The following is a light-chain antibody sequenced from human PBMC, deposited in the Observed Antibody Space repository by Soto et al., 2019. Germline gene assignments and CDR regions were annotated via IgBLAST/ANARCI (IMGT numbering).Light chain of an antibody. CDR3: QQYDNLPYT. CDR1: QDISNY. CDR2: DAS. J-gene: IGKJ2*01. Sequence: DIQMTQSPSSMSASVGDRVTITCQASQDISNYLNWYQQKPGKAPKLLIYDASNLETGVPSRFSGSGSGTDFTFTISNLQAEDIATYYCQQYDNLPYTFGQGTKLEIK. V-gene: IGKV1-33*01.